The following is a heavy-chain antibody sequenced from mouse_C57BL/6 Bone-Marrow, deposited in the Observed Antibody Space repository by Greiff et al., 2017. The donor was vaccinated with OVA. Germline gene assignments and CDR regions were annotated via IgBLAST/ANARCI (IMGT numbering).Heavy chain of an antibody. CDR3: AIRSYFDY. V-gene: IGHV1-26*01. CDR2: INPNNGGT. CDR1: GYTFTDYY. J-gene: IGHJ2*01. D-gene: IGHD1-1*01. Sequence: EVQLQQSGPELVKPGASVKISCKASGYTFTDYYMNWVKQSHGKSLEWIGDINPNNGGTSYNQKFKGKATLTVDKSSSTAYMEPRSLTSEDSAVYYCAIRSYFDYWGQGTTLTVSS.